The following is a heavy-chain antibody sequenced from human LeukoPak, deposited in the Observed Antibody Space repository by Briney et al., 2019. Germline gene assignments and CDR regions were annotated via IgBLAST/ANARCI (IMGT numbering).Heavy chain of an antibody. V-gene: IGHV3-23*01. CDR2: ISGSGGNT. D-gene: IGHD6-19*01. CDR1: GFTFSSYA. CDR3: AKDGKGAPVAGTGYFDY. Sequence: QPGGSLRLSCAASGFTFSSYAMSWVRQAPGKRLEWVSVISGSGGNTYYADSVKGRFTISRDNSKNTLYLQMNSLRAEDTAIYYCAKDGKGAPVAGTGYFDYWGQGTLVTVSS. J-gene: IGHJ4*02.